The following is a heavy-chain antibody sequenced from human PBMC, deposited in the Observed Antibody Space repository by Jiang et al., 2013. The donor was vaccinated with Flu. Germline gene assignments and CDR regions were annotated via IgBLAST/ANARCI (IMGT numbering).Heavy chain of an antibody. CDR1: GFTFSSYA. Sequence: LVEVWGRAWVRARGGPRRDSPRAASGFTFSSYAMSWVRPGLQGRGLEWVSAISGSGGSTYYADSVKGRFTISRDNSKNTLYLQMNSLRAEDTAVYYCAKDFLHGSSSTLNLFDYWGQGNPGHRLL. V-gene: IGHV3-23*04. D-gene: IGHD6-6*01. J-gene: IGHJ4*02. CDR2: ISGSGGST. CDR3: AKDFLHGSSSTLNLFDY.